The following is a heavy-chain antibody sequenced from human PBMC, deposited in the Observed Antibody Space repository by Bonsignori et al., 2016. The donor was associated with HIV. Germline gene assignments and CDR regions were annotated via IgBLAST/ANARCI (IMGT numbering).Heavy chain of an antibody. CDR2: IKQDGSEK. CDR3: ARTCCSSTSCWRDYYYYMDV. J-gene: IGHJ6*03. D-gene: IGHD2-2*01. Sequence: GGSLRLSCTASGFTFSSYWMSWVRQAPGKGLEWVANIKQDGSEKYYVDAVKGRFTISRDNAKNSLYLQMNSLRAEDTALYYCARTCCSSTSCWRDYYYYMDVWGKGTTVTVSS. CDR1: GFTFSSYW. V-gene: IGHV3-7*03.